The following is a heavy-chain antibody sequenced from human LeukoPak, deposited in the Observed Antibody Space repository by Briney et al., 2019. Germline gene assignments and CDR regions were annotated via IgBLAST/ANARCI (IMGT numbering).Heavy chain of an antibody. D-gene: IGHD1-7*01. V-gene: IGHV4-39*01. CDR1: VGSIRSDTSY. CDR2: IFHSGST. J-gene: IGHJ4*02. Sequence: SETLSLTCAVSVGSIRSDTSYWVWIRPCPGKGLEWSGSIFHSGSTFYNPSLRSRITITVDTSKNQLSLNLNSVTATDTAVYYGARHTPGTMYSYWGQGSLVTVSS. CDR3: ARHTPGTMYSY.